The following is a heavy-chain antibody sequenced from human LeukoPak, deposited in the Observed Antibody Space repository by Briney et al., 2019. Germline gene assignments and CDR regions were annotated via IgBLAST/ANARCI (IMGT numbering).Heavy chain of an antibody. D-gene: IGHD3-22*01. J-gene: IGHJ4*02. V-gene: IGHV3-7*03. CDR3: AKDVRYDSSGYPDY. CDR2: IKRDGLEK. CDR1: TFTFNANW. Sequence: GGSLRLSCAASTFTFNANWMSWVRQTPGKGLEWVATIKRDGLEKYYVDPVKGRFTISRDNSKNTLYLQMNSLRAEDTAVYYCAKDVRYDSSGYPDYWGQGTLVTVSS.